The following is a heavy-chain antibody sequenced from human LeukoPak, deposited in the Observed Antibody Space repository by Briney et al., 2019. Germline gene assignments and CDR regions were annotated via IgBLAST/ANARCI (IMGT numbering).Heavy chain of an antibody. V-gene: IGHV3-11*01. J-gene: IGHJ6*02. CDR1: GCTFSDYY. CDR3: ARPMVRGVLYGMDV. CDR2: ISSSDSTI. Sequence: GGSLRLSCAASGCTFSDYYMSWIRQAPGKGLEWVSYISSSDSTIYYADSVKGRFTISRDNAKNSLYLQMNSLRAEDTAVYYCARPMVRGVLYGMDVWGQGTTVTVSS. D-gene: IGHD3-10*01.